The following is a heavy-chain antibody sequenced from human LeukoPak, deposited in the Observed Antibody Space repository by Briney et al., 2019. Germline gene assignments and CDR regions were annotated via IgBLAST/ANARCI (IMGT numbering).Heavy chain of an antibody. CDR3: ARESTANWFDP. Sequence: SETLSLTCTVSGGSISSYYWSWIRQPPGKGLEWIGYIYYSGSTSYNPSLKSRVTISVDTSKNQFSLKLNSVTAADTAVYYCARESTANWFDPWGQGTLVTVSS. CDR1: GGSISSYY. V-gene: IGHV4-59*01. CDR2: IYYSGST. D-gene: IGHD1-14*01. J-gene: IGHJ5*02.